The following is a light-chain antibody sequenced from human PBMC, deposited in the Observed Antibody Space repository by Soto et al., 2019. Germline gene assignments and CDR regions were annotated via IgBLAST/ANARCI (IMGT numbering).Light chain of an antibody. J-gene: IGKJ5*01. CDR2: DAS. Sequence: EIALTQSPVTLSLSPGERATLSCRASQSVSSYLAWYQQKPGLAPRLLIYDASSRATGIPDRFSGSGSGTDFTLTISRLEPEDFAVYYCQQYGSSPTFGQGTRREIK. CDR3: QQYGSSPT. CDR1: QSVSSY. V-gene: IGKV3D-20*01.